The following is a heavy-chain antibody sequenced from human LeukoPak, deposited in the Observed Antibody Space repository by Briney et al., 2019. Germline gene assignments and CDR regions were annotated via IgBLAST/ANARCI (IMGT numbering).Heavy chain of an antibody. D-gene: IGHD3-10*01. Sequence: PGGSLRLSCAASGFTFSSHGMQWVREAPGKGLEGVALIWYDGSRTNYVDSVMGRFTISRDSSKNTLYLQMDNLRVEDTAVYFCAKDLSYGSLWFDPWGQGTLVTVSS. V-gene: IGHV3-33*06. J-gene: IGHJ5*02. CDR1: GFTFSSHG. CDR2: IWYDGSRT. CDR3: AKDLSYGSLWFDP.